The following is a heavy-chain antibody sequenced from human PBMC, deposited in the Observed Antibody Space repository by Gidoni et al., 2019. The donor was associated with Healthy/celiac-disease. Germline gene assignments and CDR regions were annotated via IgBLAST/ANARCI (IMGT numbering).Heavy chain of an antibody. Sequence: QVQLQESGPGLVKPSETLSLTCTVPGGSISSYYWSWIRQPPGKGLEWIGYIYYSGSTNYNPSLKSRVTISVDTSKNQFSLKLSSVTAADTAVYYCASSYYYGSGSYWHYWGQGTLVTVSS. V-gene: IGHV4-59*08. J-gene: IGHJ4*02. CDR1: GGSISSYY. CDR3: ASSYYYGSGSYWHY. D-gene: IGHD3-10*01. CDR2: IYYSGST.